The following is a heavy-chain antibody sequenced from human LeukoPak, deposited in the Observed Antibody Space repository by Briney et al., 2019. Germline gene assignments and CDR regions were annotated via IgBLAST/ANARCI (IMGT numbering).Heavy chain of an antibody. Sequence: PSETLSLTCTVSGGSISSSSYYWGWIRQPPGKGLEWIGSIYYSGSTYYNPSLKSRVTISVDTSKNQFSLKLSSVTAADTAVYYCASPPGIAAAGLLDYWGQGTLVTVSS. CDR2: IYYSGST. CDR3: ASPPGIAAAGLLDY. D-gene: IGHD6-13*01. J-gene: IGHJ4*02. CDR1: GGSISSSSYY. V-gene: IGHV4-39*01.